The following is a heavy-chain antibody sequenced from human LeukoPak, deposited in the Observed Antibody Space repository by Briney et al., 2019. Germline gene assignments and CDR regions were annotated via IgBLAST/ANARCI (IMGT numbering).Heavy chain of an antibody. CDR1: GGSFSGYY. CDR3: ARSDYYYDSSGPN. J-gene: IGHJ4*02. V-gene: IGHV4-34*01. D-gene: IGHD3-22*01. CDR2: INHSGST. Sequence: KASETLSLTCAVYGGSFSGYYWSWIRQPPGKGLEWIGEINHSGSTNYNPSLKSRVTISVDTSKNQFSLKLSSVTAAGTAVYYCARSDYYYDSSGPNWGQGTLVTVSS.